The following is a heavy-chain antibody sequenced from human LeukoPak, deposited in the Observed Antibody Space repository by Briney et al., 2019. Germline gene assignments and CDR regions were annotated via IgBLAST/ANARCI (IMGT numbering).Heavy chain of an antibody. CDR3: VRGSRSAFDI. J-gene: IGHJ3*02. V-gene: IGHV6-1*01. Sequence: SQTLSLTCVISGDSVSTNGVAWNWIRPSPSRGLEWLGRTYYRSKWYNEYALSVRSRIIITPDTSKNQFSLQLTSVTPEDTAVFYCVRGSRSAFDIWGQGTMVTVSS. CDR2: TYYRSKWYN. CDR1: GDSVSTNGVA.